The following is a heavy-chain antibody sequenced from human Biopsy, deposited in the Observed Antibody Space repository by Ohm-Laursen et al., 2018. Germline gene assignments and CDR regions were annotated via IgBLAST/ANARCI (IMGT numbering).Heavy chain of an antibody. CDR2: ISDIGSST. D-gene: IGHD2-15*01. Sequence: GSLRLSCSASGFTFSNYAMTWVRQAPGKGLEWASAISDIGSSTFYSDSVKGRFTISRDNSKKTLYLQMNSLRAEDTAIYYCAKDQPDLAVVVAAHWYFDLWGRGTLVTVSS. V-gene: IGHV3-23*01. CDR1: GFTFSNYA. CDR3: AKDQPDLAVVVAAHWYFDL. J-gene: IGHJ2*01.